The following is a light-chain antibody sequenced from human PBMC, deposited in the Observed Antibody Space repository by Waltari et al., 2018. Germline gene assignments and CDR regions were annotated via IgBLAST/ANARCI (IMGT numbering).Light chain of an antibody. CDR1: SSNIWNNY. CDR3: GTWDSSLSGAV. Sequence: QSVLTQPPSVSAAPGQRVTISCSGGSSNIWNNYVSWYRQSPGTAPKLLIYEDSERPSGIPGRFSGSKSGTSATLDITGLQAGDEADYYCGTWDSSLSGAVFGGGTHLTVL. CDR2: EDS. V-gene: IGLV1-51*02. J-gene: IGLJ7*01.